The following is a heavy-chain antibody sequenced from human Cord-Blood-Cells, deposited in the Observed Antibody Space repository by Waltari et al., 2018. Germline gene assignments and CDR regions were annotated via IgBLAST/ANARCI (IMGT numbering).Heavy chain of an antibody. Sequence: QVQLQESGPGLVKPSETLSLTCTVSGGSISSYYWSWIRQPAGKGLEWIGRIYTSGSTNYTPSLKRRVTMSVDTSKNQFSLKLSSVTAADTAVYYCARGLVVVPAVTDAFDIWGQGTMVTVSS. J-gene: IGHJ3*02. CDR1: GGSISSYY. CDR2: IYTSGST. D-gene: IGHD2-2*01. CDR3: ARGLVVVPAVTDAFDI. V-gene: IGHV4-4*07.